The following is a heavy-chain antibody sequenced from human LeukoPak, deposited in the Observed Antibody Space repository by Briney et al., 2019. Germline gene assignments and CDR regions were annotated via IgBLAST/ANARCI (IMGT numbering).Heavy chain of an antibody. CDR1: GGSISSSSYY. Sequence: SETLSLTCTVSGGSISSSSYYWGWIRQPPGKGLEWIGSIYYSGSTYYNPSLKSRVTISVDTSKNQFSLKLSSVTAADTAVYYCAKKGKLGDAFDIWGQGTMVTVSS. CDR3: AKKGKLGDAFDI. J-gene: IGHJ3*02. V-gene: IGHV4-39*07. D-gene: IGHD3-16*01. CDR2: IYYSGST.